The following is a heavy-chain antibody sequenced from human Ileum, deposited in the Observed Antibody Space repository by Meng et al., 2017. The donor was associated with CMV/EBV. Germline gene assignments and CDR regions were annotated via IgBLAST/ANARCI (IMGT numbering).Heavy chain of an antibody. V-gene: IGHV3-49*04. Sequence: GGPLRLSCLASGFSSGDCALNWVRQAPGRGLQWVGFIRSKAHGETTEFAASVEGRFTISRDESKNVVHLQMSSLNSEDTGVYYCARKCQLHDGMDVWGQGTPVTVSS. J-gene: IGHJ6*02. CDR2: IRSKAHGETT. CDR3: ARKCQLHDGMDV. CDR1: GFSSGDCA.